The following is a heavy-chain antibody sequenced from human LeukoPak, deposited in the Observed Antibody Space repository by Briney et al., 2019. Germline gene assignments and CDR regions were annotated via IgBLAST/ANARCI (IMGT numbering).Heavy chain of an antibody. D-gene: IGHD6-19*01. J-gene: IGHJ4*02. CDR3: AKSIAVAEGNGGFDY. V-gene: IGHV3-21*01. Sequence: GGSLRLSCAASGFIFSNYGMSWVRQAPGKGLEWVSSISSSSSYIYYADSVKGRFTISRDNAKNSLYLQMNSLRAEDTAVYYCAKSIAVAEGNGGFDYWGQGTLVTVSS. CDR1: GFIFSNYG. CDR2: ISSSSSYI.